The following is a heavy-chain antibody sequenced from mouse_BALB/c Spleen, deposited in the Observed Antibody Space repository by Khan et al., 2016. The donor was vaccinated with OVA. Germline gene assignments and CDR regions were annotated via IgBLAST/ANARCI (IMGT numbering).Heavy chain of an antibody. V-gene: IGHV3-2*02. CDR3: ERGNYYGYYVDY. D-gene: IGHD1-1*01. Sequence: EVQLQESGPGLVKPSQSLSLTCTVTGYSITSGYAWNWLRQFPGNKLEWMGYISYSGGTSYNPSLTSRISITRDTSKNQFFLQLNSVTTEDTATYYCERGNYYGYYVDYWGQGTTLTVSS. CDR1: GYSITSGYA. J-gene: IGHJ2*01. CDR2: ISYSGGT.